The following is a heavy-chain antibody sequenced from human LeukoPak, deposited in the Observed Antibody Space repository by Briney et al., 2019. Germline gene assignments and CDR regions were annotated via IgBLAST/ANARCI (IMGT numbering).Heavy chain of an antibody. CDR3: ARENEPYSAVAGHYFDY. CDR1: GFTVSRNY. D-gene: IGHD6-19*01. J-gene: IGHJ4*02. CDR2: ISYDGSNK. V-gene: IGHV3-30*03. Sequence: GGSLRLSCAASGFTVSRNYMSWVRQPPGKGLEWVAVISYDGSNKYYADSVKGRFTISRDNSKNTLYLQMNSLRAEDTAVYYCARENEPYSAVAGHYFDYWGQGTLVTVSS.